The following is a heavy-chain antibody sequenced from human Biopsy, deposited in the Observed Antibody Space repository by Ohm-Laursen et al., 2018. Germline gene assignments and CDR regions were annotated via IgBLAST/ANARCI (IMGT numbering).Heavy chain of an antibody. Sequence: SETLSLTCTVSGGSISSYYWSWIRQPPGKGLEWIGYIYYTGSTNYNPSLKSRVTISVDMSKNQISLKLGSVTVADTAVFYCARQGSGGRSFDYWGQGSLVTVSS. D-gene: IGHD2-15*01. CDR3: ARQGSGGRSFDY. J-gene: IGHJ4*02. CDR1: GGSISSYY. CDR2: IYYTGST. V-gene: IGHV4-59*08.